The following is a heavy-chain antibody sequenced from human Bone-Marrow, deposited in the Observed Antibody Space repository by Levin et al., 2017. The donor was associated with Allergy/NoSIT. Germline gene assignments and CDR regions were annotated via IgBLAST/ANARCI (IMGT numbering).Heavy chain of an antibody. V-gene: IGHV3-66*04. CDR1: GFTVSNNY. J-gene: IGHJ4*02. D-gene: IGHD3-10*01. CDR3: ARLYFHRGSYY. CDR2: MYSGGST. Sequence: AGGSLRLSCVVSGFTVSNNYMSWVRQAPGKGLEWVSVMYSGGSTYYADSVKGRFTISRDNSKNTVYLQMNSLRAGDTAGNYCARLYFHRGSYYWGQGSLVAVSS.